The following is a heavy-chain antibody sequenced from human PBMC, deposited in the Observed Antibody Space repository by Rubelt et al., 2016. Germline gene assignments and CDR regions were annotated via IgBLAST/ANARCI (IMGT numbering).Heavy chain of an antibody. J-gene: IGHJ4*02. CDR1: GGSISSYY. CDR2: VYYSGNT. Sequence: QVQLQESGPGLVKPSEALSLTCTVSGGSISSYYWTWIRQPPGQGLEWIGYVYYSGNTNYNPSLKSRVTISVDTSKNQFSLNLSSVTAADTAVYYCARVRRFCSGGSCYWGLFDYWGQGTLVTVSS. V-gene: IGHV4-59*01. CDR3: ARVRRFCSGGSCYWGLFDY. D-gene: IGHD2-15*01.